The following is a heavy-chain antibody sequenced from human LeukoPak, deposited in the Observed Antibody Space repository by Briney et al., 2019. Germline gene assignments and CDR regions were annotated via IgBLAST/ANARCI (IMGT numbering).Heavy chain of an antibody. D-gene: IGHD5-18*01. CDR1: GFTVSNNS. Sequence: GGSLRLSCAASGFTVSNNSMIWVRQAPGKGLEWVSLLYTGGETNYAESVKGRFTISRDTSKNTVSLHMSSLRAEDTAVYYCARGFAPAYNFGVFDYWGQGTLVTVSS. CDR3: ARGFAPAYNFGVFDY. V-gene: IGHV3-53*01. CDR2: LYTGGET. J-gene: IGHJ4*02.